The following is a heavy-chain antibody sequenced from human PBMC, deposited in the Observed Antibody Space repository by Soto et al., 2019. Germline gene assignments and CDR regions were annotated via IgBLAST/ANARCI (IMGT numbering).Heavy chain of an antibody. Sequence: EVQLVESGGGLVQPGGSLRLSCAGSGLTFSNYWIHWVRQAPGQGLAWVSRISRDGSSTTYADSVKGRFTISRDFAKNTVYLQMNSLRAEDTAVYYCERESSGYSSYFDYWGQGTLVTVSS. V-gene: IGHV3-74*01. J-gene: IGHJ4*02. CDR3: ERESSGYSSYFDY. CDR1: GLTFSNYW. CDR2: ISRDGSST. D-gene: IGHD5-12*01.